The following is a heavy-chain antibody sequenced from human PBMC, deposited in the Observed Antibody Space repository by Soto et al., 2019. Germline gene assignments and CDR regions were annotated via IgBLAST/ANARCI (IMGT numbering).Heavy chain of an antibody. D-gene: IGHD2-21*01. CDR3: ATLPPRIVVTILPTPS. CDR2: IYYIGST. V-gene: IGHV4-59*02. Sequence: PSETRSVTCTVADGCGSRYYWSWIRQPPGKGLECIGDIYYIGSTKYNPSLKNRVTISLDKSNNQFSLNLKSLTAADTAVYYCATLPPRIVVTILPTPSWGQGTQVTVSS. CDR1: DGCGSRYY. J-gene: IGHJ4*02.